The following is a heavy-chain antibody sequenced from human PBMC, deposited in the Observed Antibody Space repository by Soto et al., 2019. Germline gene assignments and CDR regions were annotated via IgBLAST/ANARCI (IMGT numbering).Heavy chain of an antibody. Sequence: PGGSLRLSCAASGFTFSSYAMSWVRQAPGKGLEWVSAISGSGGSTYYADSVKGRFTISRDNSKNTLYLQMNSLRAEDTAVYYFAKDGAKNRGYSYGWAYYFDYWGQGTLVTVSS. D-gene: IGHD5-18*01. V-gene: IGHV3-23*01. CDR1: GFTFSSYA. CDR2: ISGSGGST. CDR3: AKDGAKNRGYSYGWAYYFDY. J-gene: IGHJ4*02.